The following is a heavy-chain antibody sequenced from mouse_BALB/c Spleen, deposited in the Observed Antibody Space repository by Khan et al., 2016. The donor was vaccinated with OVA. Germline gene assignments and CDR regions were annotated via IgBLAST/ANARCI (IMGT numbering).Heavy chain of an antibody. CDR2: FYPHCVNT. CDR3: ARDGNFEGDAMDE. Sequence: VQLQESGPELVKPGASVMIPCKASGYTFTTYSIYTAKQRPGQRLQWIGWFYPHCVNTQYNEQFKGKAPLTADKSSSTAYMQLSSLTSEDSAVSFCARDGNFEGDAMDEWGQGPSGTVSS. CDR1: GYTFTTYS. D-gene: IGHD2-1*01. J-gene: IGHJ4*01. V-gene: IGHV1S56*01.